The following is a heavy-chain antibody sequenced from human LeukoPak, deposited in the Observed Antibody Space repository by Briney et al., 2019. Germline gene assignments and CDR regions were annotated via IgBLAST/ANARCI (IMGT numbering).Heavy chain of an antibody. J-gene: IGHJ4*02. CDR2: IHYSGNT. Sequence: PSETLSLTCTVFGGSISSYYWSWIRQPPGKGLEWIGYIHYSGNTNYNPSLKSRVTISVDTSKNQFSLKLTSVTAADTAVYYCARNDHGANSDYWGQGTLVTVSS. D-gene: IGHD4/OR15-4a*01. CDR3: ARNDHGANSDY. CDR1: GGSISSYY. V-gene: IGHV4-59*01.